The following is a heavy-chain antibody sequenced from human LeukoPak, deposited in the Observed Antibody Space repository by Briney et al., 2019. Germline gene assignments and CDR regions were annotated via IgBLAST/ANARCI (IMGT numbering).Heavy chain of an antibody. D-gene: IGHD3-22*01. CDR3: AKSHLERYYYDSSGYYWKVGAFDI. V-gene: IGHV3-9*01. CDR2: ISWNSGSI. Sequence: PGGSLRLSCAASGFTFDDYAMHWVRQAPGKGLEWVSGISWNSGSIGYADSVKGRFTISRDNAKNSLYLQMNSLRAEDTALYYCAKSHLERYYYDSSGYYWKVGAFDIWGQGTMVTVSS. CDR1: GFTFDDYA. J-gene: IGHJ3*02.